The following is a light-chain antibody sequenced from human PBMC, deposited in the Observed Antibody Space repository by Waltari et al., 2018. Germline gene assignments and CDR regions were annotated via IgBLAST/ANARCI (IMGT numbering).Light chain of an antibody. J-gene: IGLJ2*01. Sequence: YVLTQAPSVSVAPGKTATITCGGNNIGGRRVHWYRQKPGQAPALVMYDDSDRPSGIPERFSGSNSGNTATLTISRVEAGDEADYYCQVWDSGSRDRHVVFGGGTKLTVL. CDR2: DDS. CDR3: QVWDSGSRDRHVV. CDR1: NIGGRR. V-gene: IGLV3-21*04.